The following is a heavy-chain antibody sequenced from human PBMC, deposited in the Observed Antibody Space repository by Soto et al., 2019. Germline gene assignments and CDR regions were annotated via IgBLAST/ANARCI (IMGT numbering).Heavy chain of an antibody. J-gene: IGHJ5*02. Sequence: LSLTCGVSGGTVASSHWWSWVRQSPGGGLEWIGNVYHTGDTNLNPSLQSRVTISVDKSNNQFSLRLNSLTAADTAVYFCAREIVTAGGNNYFDPWGPGTLVTVSS. V-gene: IGHV4-4*01. CDR3: AREIVTAGGNNYFDP. D-gene: IGHD2-21*02. CDR1: GGTVASSHW. CDR2: VYHTGDT.